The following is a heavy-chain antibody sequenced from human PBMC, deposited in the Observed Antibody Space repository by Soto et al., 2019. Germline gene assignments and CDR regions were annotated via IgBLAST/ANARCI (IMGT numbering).Heavy chain of an antibody. V-gene: IGHV1-69*13. CDR2: IIPIFGTA. CDR1: GGTFSRYA. D-gene: IGHD6-13*01. Sequence: GASVKVSCKASGGTFSRYAISWVGQAPGQGLEWMGGIIPIFGTANYAQKFQGRVTITADESTSTAYMELSSLRSEDTAVYYCARGRRVVAAAGTFDYWGQGTLVTVSS. J-gene: IGHJ4*02. CDR3: ARGRRVVAAAGTFDY.